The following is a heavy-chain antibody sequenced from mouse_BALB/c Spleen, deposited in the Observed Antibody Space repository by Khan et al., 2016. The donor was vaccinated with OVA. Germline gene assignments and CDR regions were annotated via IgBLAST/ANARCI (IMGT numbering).Heavy chain of an antibody. CDR2: ISYSGST. J-gene: IGHJ2*01. CDR1: GYSITSGYG. D-gene: IGHD1-2*01. Sequence: EVKLLESGPGLVKPSQSLSLTCTVTGYSITSGYGWNWIRQFPGNKLEWMGYISYSGSTNSNPSLKSRISITRDTSKNQFFLPLNSVTTEDTATYYWARTARIKYWGQGTTLTVSS. CDR3: ARTARIKY. V-gene: IGHV3-2*02.